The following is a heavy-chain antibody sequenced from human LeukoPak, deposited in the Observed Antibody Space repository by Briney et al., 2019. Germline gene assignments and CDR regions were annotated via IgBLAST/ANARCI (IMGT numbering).Heavy chain of an antibody. Sequence: GGSLRLSCTASGFTFSSYAMNWVRQAPGKGLEWVSGIGAGGTFTYYADSVKGRFTISRDNSQNTLFLQMNSLRVEDTAIYYCAKDSYVSGRPLHTFDAWGQGTMVTVSS. V-gene: IGHV3-23*01. D-gene: IGHD3-10*01. J-gene: IGHJ3*01. CDR2: IGAGGTFT. CDR1: GFTFSSYA. CDR3: AKDSYVSGRPLHTFDA.